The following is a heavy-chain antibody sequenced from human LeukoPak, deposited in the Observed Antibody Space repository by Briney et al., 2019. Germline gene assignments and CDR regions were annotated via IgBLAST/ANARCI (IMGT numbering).Heavy chain of an antibody. CDR2: INHEGGDI. D-gene: IGHD1-1*01. J-gene: IGHJ6*02. Sequence: GGSLRLSYAASGFAFSNSWMSWVRQAPGKGLEWVANINHEGGDIHYVDSVKGRFTISRDNAKDSLYLQMNSLRAEDTAVYYCATYINWVAGDDWGQGTTVTVSS. V-gene: IGHV3-7*01. CDR3: ATYINWVAGDD. CDR1: GFAFSNSW.